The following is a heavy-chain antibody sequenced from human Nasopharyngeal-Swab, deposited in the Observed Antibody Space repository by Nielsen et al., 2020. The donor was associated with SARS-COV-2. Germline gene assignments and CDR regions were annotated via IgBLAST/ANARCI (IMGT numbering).Heavy chain of an antibody. CDR1: GFTFSDCA. Sequence: GGSLRLSCTASGFTFSDCAMSWVRQAPGSGLDWVSTLDKSGRHTFYADSVKGRFTISRDNSRNTLHLQMNSLRAEDTAVYYCARDGTGTLDYYYYYGMDVWGQGTTVTVSS. D-gene: IGHD1-7*01. CDR3: ARDGTGTLDYYYYYGMDV. V-gene: IGHV3-23*01. J-gene: IGHJ6*02. CDR2: LDKSGRHT.